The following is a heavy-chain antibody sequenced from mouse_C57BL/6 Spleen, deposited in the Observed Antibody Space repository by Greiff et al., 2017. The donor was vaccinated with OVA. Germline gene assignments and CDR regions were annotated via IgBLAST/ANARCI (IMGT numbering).Heavy chain of an antibody. Sequence: QVQLQQSGAELARPGASVKMSCKASGYTFTSYTMHWVKQRPGQGLEWIGYINPSSGYTKYNQKFKDKATLTADKSSSTAYMQLSSLTSEDSAVYDCARDFTTVVATDWYFDVWGTGTTVTVSS. V-gene: IGHV1-4*01. CDR1: GYTFTSYT. CDR2: INPSSGYT. D-gene: IGHD1-1*01. CDR3: ARDFTTVVATDWYFDV. J-gene: IGHJ1*03.